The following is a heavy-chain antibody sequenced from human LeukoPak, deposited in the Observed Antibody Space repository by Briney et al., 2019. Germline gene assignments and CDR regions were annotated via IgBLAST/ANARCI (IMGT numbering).Heavy chain of an antibody. J-gene: IGHJ3*02. CDR1: GFTFSSYA. V-gene: IGHV3-64*01. Sequence: GGSLRLSCAASGFTFSSYAMHWVRQAPGKGLEYVSAISSNGGSTYYANSVKGRFTISRDNSKNTLYLQMGSLRAEDMAVYYCARDTAVASDAFDIWGQGTMVTVSS. CDR2: ISSNGGST. D-gene: IGHD6-19*01. CDR3: ARDTAVASDAFDI.